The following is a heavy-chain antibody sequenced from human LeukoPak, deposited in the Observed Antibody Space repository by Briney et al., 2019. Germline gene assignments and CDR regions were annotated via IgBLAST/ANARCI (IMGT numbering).Heavy chain of an antibody. V-gene: IGHV4-31*03. CDR2: IYYSGST. D-gene: IGHD4-23*01. Sequence: SETLSLTCTVSGGSISSGGYYWSWIRQHPGKGLEWIGYIYYSGSTYYNPSLKSRVTISVDTSKNQFSLKLRSVTAADTAVYYCARAKGGKAGGDAFDIWGQGTMVTVSS. CDR1: GGSISSGGYY. CDR3: ARAKGGKAGGDAFDI. J-gene: IGHJ3*02.